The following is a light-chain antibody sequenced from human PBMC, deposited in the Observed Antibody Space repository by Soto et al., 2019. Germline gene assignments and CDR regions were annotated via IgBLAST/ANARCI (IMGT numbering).Light chain of an antibody. J-gene: IGKJ1*01. CDR3: QQYNNYWT. V-gene: IGKV1-5*01. Sequence: DIQMTQSPSTLSPSVGDRVTITCRASQSISSWLAWYQQKPGKAPKLLIYDASSLESGVPSRFSGSGSATEFTLTISSLQPDDFATYYCQQYNNYWTFGQGTKV. CDR2: DAS. CDR1: QSISSW.